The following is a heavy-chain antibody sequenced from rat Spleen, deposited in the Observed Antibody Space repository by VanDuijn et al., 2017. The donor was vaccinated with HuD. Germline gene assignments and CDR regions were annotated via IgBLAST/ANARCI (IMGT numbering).Heavy chain of an antibody. J-gene: IGHJ2*01. Sequence: EVQLVESDGGLVQPGRSLKLSCEVSGFTLSDYNMAWVRQAPRKGLEWVATIIYDGGRTYYRDSVKGRFTISRDNAKNTLYLQMDSLRSEDTATYFCVRHWGYWGQGVMVTVSS. V-gene: IGHV5S10*01. CDR1: GFTLSDYN. CDR3: VRHWGY. CDR2: IIYDGGRT. D-gene: IGHD4-6*01.